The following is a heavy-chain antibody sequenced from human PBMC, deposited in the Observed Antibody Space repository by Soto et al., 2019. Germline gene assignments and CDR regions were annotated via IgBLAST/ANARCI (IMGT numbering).Heavy chain of an antibody. CDR3: ARATFGLGSAFDY. CDR1: GFTFSSYS. D-gene: IGHD6-19*01. J-gene: IGHJ4*02. CDR2: ISSSSSYI. Sequence: TGGSLRLSCAASGFTFSSYSMNWVRQAPGKGLEWVSSISSSSSYIYYADSVKGRFTISRDNAKNSLYLQMNSLRAEDTAVYYCARATFGLGSAFDYWGQGTLVTVSS. V-gene: IGHV3-21*01.